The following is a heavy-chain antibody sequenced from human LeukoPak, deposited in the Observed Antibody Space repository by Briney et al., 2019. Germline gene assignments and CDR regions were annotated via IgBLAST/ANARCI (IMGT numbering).Heavy chain of an antibody. Sequence: PSETLSLTCTVSGGSISSYYWSWIRQPPGKGLEWIGYIYYSGSTNYNPSLKSRVTISVDTSKNQFSLKLSSVTAADTAVYYCARHDRRDGYNWENWGQGTLVTVSS. J-gene: IGHJ4*02. CDR3: ARHDRRDGYNWEN. D-gene: IGHD5-24*01. CDR2: IYYSGST. CDR1: GGSISSYY. V-gene: IGHV4-59*08.